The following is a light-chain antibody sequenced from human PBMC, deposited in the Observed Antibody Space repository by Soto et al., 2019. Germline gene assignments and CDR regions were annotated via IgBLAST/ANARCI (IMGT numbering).Light chain of an antibody. CDR1: QSVSSY. CDR3: QQRSNWPVT. Sequence: EIIESLALAIMSLNPGERATLSCRASQSVSSYLDWYQQKPGQAPRLLIYDASNRATGIPARFSGSGSGTDFTLTISSLEPEDFAVYYCQQRSNWPVTFGPRTMADI. J-gene: IGKJ3*01. V-gene: IGKV3-11*01. CDR2: DAS.